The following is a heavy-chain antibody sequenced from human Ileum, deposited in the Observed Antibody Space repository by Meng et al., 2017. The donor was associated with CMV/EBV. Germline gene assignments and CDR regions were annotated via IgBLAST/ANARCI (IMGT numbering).Heavy chain of an antibody. CDR2: MWYDESNK. V-gene: IGHV3-33*06. CDR3: AKDSQYSSSSLDY. J-gene: IGHJ4*02. CDR1: GFTFSSYG. D-gene: IGHD6-6*01. Sequence: AASGFTFSSYGIHWVRQAPGKGLEWVALMWYDESNKYYADSVKGRFTISRDNSKNTLYLQMNSLRAEDTAVYYCAKDSQYSSSSLDYWGQGTLVTVSS.